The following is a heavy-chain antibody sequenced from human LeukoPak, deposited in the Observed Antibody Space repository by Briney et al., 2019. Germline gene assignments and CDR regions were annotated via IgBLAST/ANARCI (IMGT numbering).Heavy chain of an antibody. V-gene: IGHV3-23*01. CDR2: ISGSGGST. D-gene: IGHD3-22*01. CDR1: GFTFSSYA. CDR3: AKDGGSGYSYYFDY. J-gene: IGHJ4*02. Sequence: PGGSLRLSCAASGFTFSSYAMSWVRQAPGKGLELVSAISGSGGSTYYADSVKGRFTISRDNSKNTLYLQMNSLRAEDTAVYYCAKDGGSGYSYYFDYWGQGTLVTVSS.